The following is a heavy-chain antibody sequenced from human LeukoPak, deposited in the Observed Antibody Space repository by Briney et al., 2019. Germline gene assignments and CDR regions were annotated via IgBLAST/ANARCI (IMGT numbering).Heavy chain of an antibody. D-gene: IGHD1-1*01. CDR1: GFTFDDYA. V-gene: IGHV3-23*01. CDR3: ARVASERYPYFDY. J-gene: IGHJ4*02. Sequence: GGSLRLSCKVSGFTFDDYAMHWVRHTPGKGLEWVSAISGSGGSTYYADSVKGRFTISRDNSKNTLYLQMNSLRAEDTAVYYCARVASERYPYFDYWGQGTLVTVSS. CDR2: ISGSGGST.